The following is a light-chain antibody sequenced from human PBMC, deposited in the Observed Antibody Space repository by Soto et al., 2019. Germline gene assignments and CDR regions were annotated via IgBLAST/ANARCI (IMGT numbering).Light chain of an antibody. Sequence: QSVLTQPPSVSAAPGQKVTISCSGSSSNIGNNYVSWYQQLPGTAPKLLIYENNKRPSGIPARFSGSKSGTSATLGITGLKTGDGADYYCATWDSSLSAVFGTGTKLTVL. J-gene: IGLJ1*01. CDR3: ATWDSSLSAV. CDR1: SSNIGNNY. V-gene: IGLV1-51*02. CDR2: ENN.